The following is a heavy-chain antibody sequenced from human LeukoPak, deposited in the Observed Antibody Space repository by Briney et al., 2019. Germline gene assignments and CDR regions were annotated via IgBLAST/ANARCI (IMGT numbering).Heavy chain of an antibody. J-gene: IGHJ4*02. Sequence: GGSLRLSCAASGFTFSSYAMSWVRQAPGKGLEWVSAISGSGGSTYYADSVKGRFTISRDNSKNTLYLQMNSLRAEDTAVYYCAKGGARARWLLYCFDYWGQGTLVTVSS. D-gene: IGHD5-24*01. CDR2: ISGSGGST. V-gene: IGHV3-23*01. CDR3: AKGGARARWLLYCFDY. CDR1: GFTFSSYA.